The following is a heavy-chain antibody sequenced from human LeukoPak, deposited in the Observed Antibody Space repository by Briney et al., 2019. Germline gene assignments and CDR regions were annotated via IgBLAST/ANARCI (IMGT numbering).Heavy chain of an antibody. D-gene: IGHD7-27*01. CDR3: ARDQTGDGFDC. V-gene: IGHV1-2*02. CDR1: GYTFTGYY. CDR2: INPNTGAT. Sequence: ASVKVSCKASGYTFTGYYLNWVRQAPGQGLEWMGWINPNTGATNYAQKFQGRITMTRDTSISTVYMELSRLRSDDTAVYYCARDQTGDGFDCWGQGTLVTVPS. J-gene: IGHJ4*02.